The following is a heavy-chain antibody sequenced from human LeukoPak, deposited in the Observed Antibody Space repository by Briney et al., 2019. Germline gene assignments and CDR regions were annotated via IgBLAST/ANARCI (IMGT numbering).Heavy chain of an antibody. Sequence: PGRSLRLSCAASGFTFSDYAMHWVRQAPGKGLEWVAGISYDASHVYYAASVQGRITISRENSKNTVYPQLNSLRGDDTAVYYCAKWLPKGSTNWYGFDYWGQGTLVIVSS. CDR2: ISYDASHV. V-gene: IGHV3-30*18. D-gene: IGHD6-13*01. CDR1: GFTFSDYA. CDR3: AKWLPKGSTNWYGFDY. J-gene: IGHJ4*02.